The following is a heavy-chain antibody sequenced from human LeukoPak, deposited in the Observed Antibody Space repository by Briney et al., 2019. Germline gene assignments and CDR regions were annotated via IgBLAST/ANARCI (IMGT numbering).Heavy chain of an antibody. CDR3: ARGPYGSGSYYNVEDAFDI. D-gene: IGHD3-10*01. V-gene: IGHV4-38-2*01. J-gene: IGHJ3*02. CDR2: ICHSGST. CDR1: GYSISSGYY. Sequence: SETLSLTCAVSGYSISSGYYWGWIRQPPGKGLEWIGSICHSGSTYYNPSLKSRVTISVDTSKNQFSLKLSSVTAADTAVYYCARGPYGSGSYYNVEDAFDIWGQGTMVTVSS.